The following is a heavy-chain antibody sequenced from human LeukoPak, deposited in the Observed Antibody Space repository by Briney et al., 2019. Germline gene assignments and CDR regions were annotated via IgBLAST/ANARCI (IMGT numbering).Heavy chain of an antibody. D-gene: IGHD3-9*01. V-gene: IGHV3-21*03. J-gene: IGHJ3*01. CDR1: GFTFSGYS. Sequence: GGSLRLSCGGSGFTFSGYSLNWVRQAPGKGLEWVSSITSSGSSMYYADSVKGRFTISRDNAKSSVYLQMNSLRVDDTGLFYCTRDIDDVLTGDDAFDVWGQGTVVTVSS. CDR2: ITSSGSSM. CDR3: TRDIDDVLTGDDAFDV.